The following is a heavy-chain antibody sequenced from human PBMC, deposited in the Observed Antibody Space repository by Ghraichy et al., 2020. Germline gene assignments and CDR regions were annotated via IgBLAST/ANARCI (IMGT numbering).Heavy chain of an antibody. CDR1: GYTFTSYY. CDR2: INPSGGST. J-gene: IGHJ4*02. CDR3: ASFPIATRPRLGYFDY. Sequence: ASVKVSCKASGYTFTSYYMHWVRQAPGQGLEWMGIINPSGGSTSYAQKFQGRVTMTRDTSTSTVYMELSSLRSEDTAVYYCASFPIATRPRLGYFDYWGQGTLVTVSS. D-gene: IGHD6-6*01. V-gene: IGHV1-46*03.